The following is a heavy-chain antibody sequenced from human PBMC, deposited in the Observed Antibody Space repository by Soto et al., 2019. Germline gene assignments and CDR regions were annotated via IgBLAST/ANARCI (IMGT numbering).Heavy chain of an antibody. CDR1: GGSISSHY. CDR3: AREMSGGLRKFDP. Sequence: SETLSLTCSVSGGSISSHYWNWIRQLPGQGLEWIGYISYSGSTKYNPSLQSRVSMSVDTTKNQISLNLASVTAADTAVYFCAREMSGGLRKFDPWGQGTLVTVSS. CDR2: ISYSGST. D-gene: IGHD6-25*01. J-gene: IGHJ5*02. V-gene: IGHV4-59*11.